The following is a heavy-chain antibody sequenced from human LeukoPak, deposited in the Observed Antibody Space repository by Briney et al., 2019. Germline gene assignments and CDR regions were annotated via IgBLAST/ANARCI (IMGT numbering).Heavy chain of an antibody. Sequence: PSETLSLTCTVSGGFDNSGGSYWTWIRQHPGKGLEWIGYIYYSGTTYYNPSLKSRVTISVDTSKNQFSLNLNSVTAADTAVYYCARGAYDSSGRYVYDFDYWGQGTLVTVSS. CDR3: ARGAYDSSGRYVYDFDY. CDR1: GGFDNSGGSY. V-gene: IGHV4-31*03. CDR2: IYYSGTT. J-gene: IGHJ4*02. D-gene: IGHD3-22*01.